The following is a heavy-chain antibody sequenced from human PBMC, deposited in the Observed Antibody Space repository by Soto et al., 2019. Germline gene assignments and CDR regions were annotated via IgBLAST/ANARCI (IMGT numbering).Heavy chain of an antibody. CDR2: IHYSGST. J-gene: IGHJ4*02. CDR1: GGSISSYY. Sequence: TLSLTCTVSGGSISSYYWSWIRQPPGKGLEWIGYIHYSGSTNYNPSLKSRVTISVDTSKNQFSLKLSSVTAADTAVYYCARVSRGGYDFWSGYTGFDYWGQGTLVTVSS. V-gene: IGHV4-59*08. CDR3: ARVSRGGYDFWSGYTGFDY. D-gene: IGHD3-3*01.